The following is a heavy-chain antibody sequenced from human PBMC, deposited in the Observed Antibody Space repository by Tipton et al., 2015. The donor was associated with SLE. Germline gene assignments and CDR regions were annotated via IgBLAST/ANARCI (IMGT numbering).Heavy chain of an antibody. CDR3: ARGLRSSPLWYFDL. Sequence: TLSLTCAVSGGSISSSNWWSWVRHPPGEGLEWIGEIYHSGSNNYNPSLKSRVHISVDKSKNQFSLKLSSVTAADTAIYYCARGLRSSPLWYFDLWGRGTLVTVSS. J-gene: IGHJ2*01. CDR2: IYHSGSN. CDR1: GGSISSSNW. D-gene: IGHD6-6*01. V-gene: IGHV4-4*02.